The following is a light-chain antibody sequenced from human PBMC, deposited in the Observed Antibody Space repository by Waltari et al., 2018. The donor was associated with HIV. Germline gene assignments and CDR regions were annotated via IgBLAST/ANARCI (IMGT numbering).Light chain of an antibody. CDR3: SSYTSSSTPWV. Sequence: QSALTQPASVSGSPGQSITISCTGTSSDVGGYNYVSCYQQHPGKAPKLMIYDVSNRPSGVSNRFSGSKSGNTASLTISWLQAEDEADYYCSSYTSSSTPWVFGTGTKVTVL. J-gene: IGLJ1*01. CDR2: DVS. CDR1: SSDVGGYNY. V-gene: IGLV2-14*03.